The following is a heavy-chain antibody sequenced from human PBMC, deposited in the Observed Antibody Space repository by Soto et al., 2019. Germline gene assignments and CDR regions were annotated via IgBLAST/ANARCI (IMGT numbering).Heavy chain of an antibody. V-gene: IGHV4-39*01. CDR1: GGSVSITNHY. CDR3: ARHGYYYDSTGYYYFV. J-gene: IGHJ4*02. D-gene: IGHD3-22*01. Sequence: PSETLSLASTVSGGSVSITNHYWGWIRQPPGKGLEGIGDIYYSGMTRYNPSLKSRVTISVDTSKDQFSLKLTSVTAADTAVYYCARHGYYYDSTGYYYFVWGQGTQVTVSS. CDR2: IYYSGMT.